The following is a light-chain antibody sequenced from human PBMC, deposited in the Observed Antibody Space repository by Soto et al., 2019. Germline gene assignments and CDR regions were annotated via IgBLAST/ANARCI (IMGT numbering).Light chain of an antibody. V-gene: IGLV2-11*01. CDR3: SSYAGSNTWV. Sequence: QSVLTQPRSVSGSPGQSVTISCTGTTSDVGGYNYVSWYQQHPDKAPKLMIYDVSKRPSGVPDRFSGSKSGNTASLTITGLQPEDEADYYCSSYAGSNTWVFGGGTKLTVL. J-gene: IGLJ3*02. CDR2: DVS. CDR1: TSDVGGYNY.